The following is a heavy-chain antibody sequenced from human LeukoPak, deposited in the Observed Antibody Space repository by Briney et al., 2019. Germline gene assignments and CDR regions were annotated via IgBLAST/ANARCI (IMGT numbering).Heavy chain of an antibody. CDR3: ARQRLRGYYDSSGYYFDF. J-gene: IGHJ4*02. D-gene: IGHD3-22*01. CDR1: GGSISSYY. CDR2: IHYSGST. Sequence: SETLSLTCTVSGGSISSYYWNWIRQPPGKGLEWIANIHYSGSTNYDPSLKSRVTIAVDTSNNQFSLKLSSVTGADTAIYYCARQRLRGYYDSSGYYFDFWGQGALVTVSS. V-gene: IGHV4-59*08.